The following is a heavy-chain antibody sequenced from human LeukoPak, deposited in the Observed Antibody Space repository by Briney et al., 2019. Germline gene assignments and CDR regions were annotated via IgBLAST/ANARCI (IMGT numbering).Heavy chain of an antibody. CDR3: ARGDSRGSYYSAEYFQH. CDR2: ISSSSSYI. CDR1: GFTFSNAW. D-gene: IGHD1-26*01. J-gene: IGHJ1*01. Sequence: GGSLRLSCAASGFTFSNAWMSWVRQAPGKGLEWVSSISSSSSYIYYADSVKGRFTTSRDNAKNSLYLQMNSLRAEDTAVYYCARGDSRGSYYSAEYFQHWGQGALVTVSS. V-gene: IGHV3-21*01.